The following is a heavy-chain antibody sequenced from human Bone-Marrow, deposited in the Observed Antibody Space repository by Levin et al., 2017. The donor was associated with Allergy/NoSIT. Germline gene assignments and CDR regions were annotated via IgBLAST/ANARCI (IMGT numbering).Heavy chain of an antibody. V-gene: IGHV4-59*08. CDR2: ITYSGTT. CDR1: GGSITSSF. Sequence: SETLSLTCTISGGSITSSFWSWVRQAPGKSLEWVGYITYSGTTHYNPSLKSRVTMSIDTSKNQFSLKLSSVTAADTAIYYWASVPGPAHNWFDPWGQGILVTVSS. CDR3: ASVPGPAHNWFDP. D-gene: IGHD2-2*01. J-gene: IGHJ5*02.